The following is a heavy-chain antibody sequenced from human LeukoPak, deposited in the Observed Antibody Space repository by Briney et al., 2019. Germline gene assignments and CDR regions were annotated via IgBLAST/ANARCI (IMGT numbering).Heavy chain of an antibody. Sequence: GESLRLSCAASGFTFSIYSMNWVRQAPGKGLEWVSYMTGNSDTIYYADSVKGRFTISRDNAKNSVYLQMNSLRADDTAVYFCTTSNGYLDYWGQGTLVTVSA. CDR1: GFTFSIYS. V-gene: IGHV3-48*01. D-gene: IGHD2-8*01. CDR2: MTGNSDTI. CDR3: TTSNGYLDY. J-gene: IGHJ4*02.